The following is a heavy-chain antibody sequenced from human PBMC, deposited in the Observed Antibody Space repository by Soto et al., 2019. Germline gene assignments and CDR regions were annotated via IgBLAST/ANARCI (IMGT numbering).Heavy chain of an antibody. V-gene: IGHV1-3*01. J-gene: IGHJ5*02. CDR2: INAGNGNT. CDR3: VRTRVLSYGENWFDP. Sequence: ASVKVSCKASGYTFTSYAMHWVRQAPGQRLEWMGWINAGNGNTKYSQKFQGRVTITRDTSASTAYMELSSLRSEDTAVYYCVRTRVLSYGENWFDPWGQGTLVTVSS. CDR1: GYTFTSYA. D-gene: IGHD4-17*01.